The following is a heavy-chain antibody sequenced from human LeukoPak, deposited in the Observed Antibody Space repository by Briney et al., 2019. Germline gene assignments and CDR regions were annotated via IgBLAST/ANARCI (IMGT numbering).Heavy chain of an antibody. CDR3: ARDCSGGSCYSPYYYYYMDV. J-gene: IGHJ6*03. Sequence: SETLSLTCTVSGGSISSGSYFWSWIRQPAGKGLEWIGRIYTSGSTNYNPSLKSRATISVDTSKNQFSLKLSSVTAADTAVYYCARDCSGGSCYSPYYYYYMDVWGKGTTVTVSS. CDR2: IYTSGST. D-gene: IGHD2-15*01. CDR1: GGSISSGSYF. V-gene: IGHV4-61*02.